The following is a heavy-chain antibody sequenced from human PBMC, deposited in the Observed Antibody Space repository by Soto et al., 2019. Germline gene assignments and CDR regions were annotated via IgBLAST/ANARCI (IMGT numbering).Heavy chain of an antibody. V-gene: IGHV3-23*01. Sequence: GGSLRLSCAASGFIFNNYAMSWARQAPGKGLEWVSAISGSGATTYYPDSVKGHFTISRDNSKNTLYLQMNNLRAEDTAVYYCTKGGIPRRYNIPKVDFDYWGQGSLVTVSS. J-gene: IGHJ4*02. CDR3: TKGGIPRRYNIPKVDFDY. CDR1: GFIFNNYA. D-gene: IGHD1-1*01. CDR2: ISGSGATT.